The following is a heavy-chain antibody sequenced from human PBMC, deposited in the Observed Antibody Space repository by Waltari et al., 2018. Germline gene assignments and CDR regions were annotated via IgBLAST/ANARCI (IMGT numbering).Heavy chain of an antibody. CDR1: GFTVSSNY. V-gene: IGHV3-53*02. CDR3: ARVGDYYDSSGGQGAFDI. D-gene: IGHD3-22*01. J-gene: IGHJ3*02. Sequence: DVQLVETGGGLIQPGGSLRLSCAASGFTVSSNYMSWVRQAPGKGLEWVSVIYSGGSTYYADSVKGRFTISRDNSKNTLYLQMNSLRAEDTAVYYCARVGDYYDSSGGQGAFDIWGQGTMVTVSS. CDR2: IYSGGST.